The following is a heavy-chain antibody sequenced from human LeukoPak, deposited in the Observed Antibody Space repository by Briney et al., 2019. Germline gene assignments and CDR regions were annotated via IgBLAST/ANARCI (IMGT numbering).Heavy chain of an antibody. CDR1: GGSISSGGYS. V-gene: IGHV4-30-2*01. D-gene: IGHD6-13*01. CDR2: IYHGGST. J-gene: IGHJ4*02. Sequence: PSQTLSLTCAVSGGSISSGGYSWSWIRQPPGKGLEWIGYIYHGGSTYYNPSLKSRVTISVDTSKNQFSLKLSSVTAADTAVYYCARVGIAAAETFDYWGQGTLVTVSS. CDR3: ARVGIAAAETFDY.